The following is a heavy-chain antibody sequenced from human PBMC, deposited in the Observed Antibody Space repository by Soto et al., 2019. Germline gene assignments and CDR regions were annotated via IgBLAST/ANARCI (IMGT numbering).Heavy chain of an antibody. CDR1: GFTFSSYA. J-gene: IGHJ5*02. CDR2: ISGSGGST. CDR3: AKDVRGTYCGGDCYNWFDP. D-gene: IGHD2-21*02. Sequence: GESLKISCAASGFTFSSYAMSWVRQAPGKGLEWVSAISGSGGSTYYADSVKGRFTISRDNSKNTLYLQMNSLRAEDTSVYYCAKDVRGTYCGGDCYNWFDPWGQGTLVTVSS. V-gene: IGHV3-23*01.